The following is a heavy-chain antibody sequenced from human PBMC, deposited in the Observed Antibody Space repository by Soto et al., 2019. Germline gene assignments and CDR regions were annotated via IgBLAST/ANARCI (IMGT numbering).Heavy chain of an antibody. J-gene: IGHJ4*02. CDR1: GGSISSSNW. CDR3: ARRGYYYGSGSSDY. V-gene: IGHV4-4*02. CDR2: IYHSGST. D-gene: IGHD3-10*01. Sequence: SETLSLTCAVSGGSISSSNWWSWVRQPPGKGLEWIGEIYHSGSTNYNPSLKSRVTISVDKSKNQFSLKLSSVTAADTAVYYCARRGYYYGSGSSDYWGQGTLVTVSS.